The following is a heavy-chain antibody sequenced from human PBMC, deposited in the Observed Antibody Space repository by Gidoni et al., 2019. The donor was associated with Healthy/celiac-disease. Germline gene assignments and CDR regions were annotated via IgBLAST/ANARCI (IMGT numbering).Heavy chain of an antibody. Sequence: EVQLVESGGGLVQPGRSLRLSCAASGFTFDDYAMHWVRQAPGKGLEWVSGISWNSGSIGYADSVKGRFTISRDNAKNSLYLQMNSLRAEDTALYYCAKDKGLYSSPDFDYWGQGTLVTVSS. D-gene: IGHD6-13*01. J-gene: IGHJ4*02. CDR3: AKDKGLYSSPDFDY. V-gene: IGHV3-9*01. CDR1: GFTFDDYA. CDR2: ISWNSGSI.